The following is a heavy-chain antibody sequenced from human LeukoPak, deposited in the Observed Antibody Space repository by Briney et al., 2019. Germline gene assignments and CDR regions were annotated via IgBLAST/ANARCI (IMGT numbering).Heavy chain of an antibody. V-gene: IGHV3-21*01. CDR3: AREAEVGVLED. Sequence: GGSLRLSCAASGFTFSSYIMNWVRQAPGKGLEWVSSISSSSSYIYYADSVKGRFTISRDNAKNSLYLQMNSLRAEDTAVYYCAREAEVGVLEDWGQGNLVTVSS. CDR1: GFTFSSYI. CDR2: ISSSSSYI. J-gene: IGHJ4*02. D-gene: IGHD3-3*01.